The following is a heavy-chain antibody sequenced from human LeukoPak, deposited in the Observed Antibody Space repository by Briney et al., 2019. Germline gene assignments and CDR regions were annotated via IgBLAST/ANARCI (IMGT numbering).Heavy chain of an antibody. V-gene: IGHV4-34*01. CDR2: INHSGST. CDR1: GFTFSSYG. D-gene: IGHD3-9*01. J-gene: IGHJ3*02. CDR3: ARTRRNYDILTGWVPYASDI. Sequence: GSLRLSCAASGFTFSSYGMHWVRQPPGKGLEWIGVINHSGSTNYNPSLKSRVTISVDTSKNQFSLKLSSVTAADTAVYYCARTRRNYDILTGWVPYASDIWGQGTMVTVSS.